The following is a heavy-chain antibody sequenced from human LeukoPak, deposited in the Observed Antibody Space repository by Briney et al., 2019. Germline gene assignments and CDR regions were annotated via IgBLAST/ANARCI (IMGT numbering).Heavy chain of an antibody. Sequence: SETLSLTCTVSGGSVSSGSYYWSWIRQPPGKGLEWIGYIYYSGSTNYNPSLKSRVTISVDTSKNQFSLKLSSVTAAGTAVYYCARGSYDILTGYYPLNYWGQGTLVTVSS. CDR1: GGSVSSGSYY. CDR3: ARGSYDILTGYYPLNY. CDR2: IYYSGST. V-gene: IGHV4-61*01. J-gene: IGHJ4*02. D-gene: IGHD3-9*01.